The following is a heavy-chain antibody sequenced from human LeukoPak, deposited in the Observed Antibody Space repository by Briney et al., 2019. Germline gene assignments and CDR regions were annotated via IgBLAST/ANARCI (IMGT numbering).Heavy chain of an antibody. J-gene: IGHJ6*02. Sequence: ASVKVSCKASGYIFTSYGISWVRQAPGQGLEWMGWISADNGNTNYAQKLQDRVTMTTNTSTSTAYMELRSLRSDDTALYYCARVIPQGPYYYHGMDVWGQGTTVTVSS. CDR1: GYIFTSYG. V-gene: IGHV1-18*01. CDR3: ARVIPQGPYYYHGMDV. CDR2: ISADNGNT. D-gene: IGHD3-16*01.